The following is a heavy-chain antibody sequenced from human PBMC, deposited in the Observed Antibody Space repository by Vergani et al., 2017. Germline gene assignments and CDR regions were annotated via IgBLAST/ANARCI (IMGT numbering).Heavy chain of an antibody. CDR3: AKDRAEYRETYYYYYMDV. Sequence: EVQLVESGGGLVQPGGSLRLSCAASGFTFSSYWMSWVRQAPGKGLEWVANIKQDGSEKYYVDSVKGRFTISRDNSKNTLFVQMNSLRAEDTAVYYCAKDRAEYRETYYYYYMDVWGKGTTVTVSS. CDR1: GFTFSSYW. D-gene: IGHD2-2*02. J-gene: IGHJ6*03. V-gene: IGHV3-7*01. CDR2: IKQDGSEK.